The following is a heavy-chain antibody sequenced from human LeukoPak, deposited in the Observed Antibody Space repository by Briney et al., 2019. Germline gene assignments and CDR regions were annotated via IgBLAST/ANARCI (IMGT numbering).Heavy chain of an antibody. CDR3: ARHRSPAGGLFDY. D-gene: IGHD3-10*01. V-gene: IGHV4-59*08. J-gene: IGHJ4*02. CDR1: GGSISAY. CDR2: IHYSGTT. Sequence: PSDTLSLTCTVSGGSISAYWSWIRQPPGKGLEWIGYIHYSGTTNYNSSLKSRVTISIDTSKNQFSLKLNSVTAADTAVYYCARHRSPAGGLFDYWGQGTLVTVSS.